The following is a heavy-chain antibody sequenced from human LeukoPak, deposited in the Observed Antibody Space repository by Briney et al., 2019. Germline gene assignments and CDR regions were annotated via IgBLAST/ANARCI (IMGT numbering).Heavy chain of an antibody. J-gene: IGHJ4*02. CDR1: GGSISSYY. V-gene: IGHV4-59*01. D-gene: IGHD3-10*01. CDR3: ARVSMVWGVIRRYYFDY. CDR2: IYYSGST. Sequence: KPSETLSLTCTVSGGSISSYYWSWIRQPPGKGLEWIGYIYYSGSTNYNPSLKSRVTMSVDTSKNQFSLKMTSVTAADTAVYYCARVSMVWGVIRRYYFDYWGQGTVVTVSS.